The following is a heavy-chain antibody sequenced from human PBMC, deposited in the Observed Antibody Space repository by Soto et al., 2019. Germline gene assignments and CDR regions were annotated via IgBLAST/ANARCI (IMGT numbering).Heavy chain of an antibody. D-gene: IGHD6-13*01. J-gene: IGHJ4*02. CDR3: AKKLRGQQPYDY. Sequence: PGGSLRLSCTASGFTFSSHAMSWVRQAPGKGLEWVSVIGTSEGTTYYADFVKGRFTISSDNSKNTVFLQMNSLRVEDTAIYYCAKKLRGQQPYDYWGQGTLVTVSS. CDR1: GFTFSSHA. V-gene: IGHV3-23*01. CDR2: IGTSEGTT.